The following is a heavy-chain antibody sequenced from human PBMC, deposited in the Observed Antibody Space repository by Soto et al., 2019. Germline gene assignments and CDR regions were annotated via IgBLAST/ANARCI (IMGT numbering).Heavy chain of an antibody. Sequence: ASVKVCCKASGYTLTGYYMHWVRQAPGQGLEWMGWINPNSGGTNYAQKFQGWVTMTRDTSISTAYMELSRLRSDDTAVYYCAREDTAINYYYGMDVWGQGTTVTVSS. CDR1: GYTLTGYY. J-gene: IGHJ6*02. V-gene: IGHV1-2*04. D-gene: IGHD5-18*01. CDR2: INPNSGGT. CDR3: AREDTAINYYYGMDV.